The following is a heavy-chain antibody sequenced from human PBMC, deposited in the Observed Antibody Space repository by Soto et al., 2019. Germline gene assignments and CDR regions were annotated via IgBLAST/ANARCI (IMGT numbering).Heavy chain of an antibody. CDR3: ALVSRGTSWFDP. CDR1: GFSLSTSGVG. CDR2: IYWDDEK. D-gene: IGHD1-1*01. V-gene: IGHV2-5*02. Sequence: QITLKESGPTLVKPTQTLTLTCTFSGFSLSTSGVGVGWIRQPPGKAPEWLALIYWDDEKLYNPSLRSRLTNTKDTSNKQVVLTMTNMDPVDTGTYYCALVSRGTSWFDPWGQGTLVTVSS. J-gene: IGHJ5*02.